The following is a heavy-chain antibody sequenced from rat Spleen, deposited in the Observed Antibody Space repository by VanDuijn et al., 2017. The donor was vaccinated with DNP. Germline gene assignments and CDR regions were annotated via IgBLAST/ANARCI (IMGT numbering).Heavy chain of an antibody. J-gene: IGHJ2*01. CDR1: GFTFKDYY. Sequence: EVQLVESGGGLAQPGRSMKLSCVASGFTFKDYYMAWVRQAPTRGLEWVASISPSGGSTYYRDSVKGRFTISRDNAKSTLYLQMDSLRSEDTATYYCATLTTNGDYWGQGVMVTVSS. D-gene: IGHD1-10*01. V-gene: IGHV5-25*01. CDR3: ATLTTNGDY. CDR2: ISPSGGST.